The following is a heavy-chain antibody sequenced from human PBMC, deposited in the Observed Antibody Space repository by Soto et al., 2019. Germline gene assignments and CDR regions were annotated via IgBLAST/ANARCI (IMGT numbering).Heavy chain of an antibody. Sequence: GSLRLSCAASGFSFSDYTMNCVRQAPWKRLEWVSSIDSSSVYIYYADSLKGRFTISRDNAKNSLYLQMNSLRAEDTAVYYCVRESISGTGWFDPWGQGTLVTVSS. CDR1: GFSFSDYT. V-gene: IGHV3-21*01. CDR2: IDSSSVYI. CDR3: VRESISGTGWFDP. J-gene: IGHJ5*02. D-gene: IGHD1-20*01.